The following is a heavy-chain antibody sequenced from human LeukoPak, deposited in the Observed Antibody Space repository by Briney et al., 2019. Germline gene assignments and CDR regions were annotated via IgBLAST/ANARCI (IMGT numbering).Heavy chain of an antibody. D-gene: IGHD5-24*01. CDR3: AKYATRLKDWFDP. CDR2: ISSSSSTI. J-gene: IGHJ5*02. V-gene: IGHV3-48*01. Sequence: SGGSLRLSCAASGFTFSSYSMNWVRQAPGKGLEWVSYISSSSSTIYYADSVKGRFTISRDNSKNTLYLQMNSLRAEDTAVYYCAKYATRLKDWFDPWGQGTLVTVSS. CDR1: GFTFSSYS.